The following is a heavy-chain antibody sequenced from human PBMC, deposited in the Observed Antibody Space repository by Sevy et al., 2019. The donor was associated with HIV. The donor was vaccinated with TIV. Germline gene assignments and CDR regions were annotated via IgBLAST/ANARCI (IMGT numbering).Heavy chain of an antibody. D-gene: IGHD3-22*01. CDR3: TTGSGFYYDSSGYYWFDY. J-gene: IGHJ5*01. CDR1: GFTFSNAW. CDR2: IKSKTDGGTT. V-gene: IGHV3-15*01. Sequence: GGSLRPSCAASGFTFSNAWMSWVRQAPGKGLEWVGRIKSKTDGGTTDYAAPVKGRFTISRDDSKNTLYLQMNSLKTEDTAVYYCTTGSGFYYDSSGYYWFDYWGQGTLVTVSS.